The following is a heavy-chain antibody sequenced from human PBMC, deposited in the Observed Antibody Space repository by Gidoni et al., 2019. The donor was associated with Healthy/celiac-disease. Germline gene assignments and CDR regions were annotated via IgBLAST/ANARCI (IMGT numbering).Heavy chain of an antibody. Sequence: EVQLVESGGGCIQPGGSLRLSCAVSGFTVSNRDMSWVRQAPGKGLEWVSVIYSGGSTYYADSVEGRFTISRDNSKNTLYLQMNTLRAEDTAVYYCARSHSGGYRLAFDTWGQGTMVTVSS. CDR2: IYSGGST. CDR3: ARSHSGGYRLAFDT. V-gene: IGHV3-53*01. D-gene: IGHD1-26*01. CDR1: GFTVSNRD. J-gene: IGHJ3*02.